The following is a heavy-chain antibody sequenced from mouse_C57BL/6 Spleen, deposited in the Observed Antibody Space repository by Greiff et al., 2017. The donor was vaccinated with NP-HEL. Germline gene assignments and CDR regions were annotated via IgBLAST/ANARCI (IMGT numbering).Heavy chain of an antibody. J-gene: IGHJ2*01. V-gene: IGHV1-15*01. CDR3: TRSYDYDDYFDY. CDR1: GYTFTDYE. Sequence: VQLQESGAELVRPGASVTLSCKASGYTFTDYEMHWVKQTPVHGLEWIGAIDPETGGTAYNQKFKGKAILTADKSSSTAYMELRSLTSEDSAVYYCTRSYDYDDYFDYWGQGTTLTVSS. CDR2: IDPETGGT. D-gene: IGHD2-4*01.